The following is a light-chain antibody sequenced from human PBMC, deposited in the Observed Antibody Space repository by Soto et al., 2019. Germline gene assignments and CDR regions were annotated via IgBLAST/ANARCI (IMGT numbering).Light chain of an antibody. CDR1: QSVSSSY. Sequence: EIVLTQSPGTLSLSPGERATLSCRASQSVSSSYLAWYQQKPGQAPRLLIYGASSRATGIPDRFSGSGSGTVFTLTISRLEPEDFAVYYCQQYGSSRVFGPGTKVDIK. CDR2: GAS. J-gene: IGKJ3*01. CDR3: QQYGSSRV. V-gene: IGKV3-20*01.